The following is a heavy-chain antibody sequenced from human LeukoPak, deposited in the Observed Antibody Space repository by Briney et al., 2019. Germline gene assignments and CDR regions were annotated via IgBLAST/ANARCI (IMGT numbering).Heavy chain of an antibody. CDR3: ARGPYSSSPNDY. CDR2: FNYDISET. D-gene: IGHD6-13*01. J-gene: IGHJ4*02. Sequence: ASVKVSCRVSGSPLEDLFIHWVRQGPGKGLEWMGGFNYDISETIYAQTFQGRVTMTEDTATDTAFMEMNSLRSEDTAVYYCARGPYSSSPNDYWGQGTLVTVSS. CDR1: GSPLEDLF. V-gene: IGHV1-24*01.